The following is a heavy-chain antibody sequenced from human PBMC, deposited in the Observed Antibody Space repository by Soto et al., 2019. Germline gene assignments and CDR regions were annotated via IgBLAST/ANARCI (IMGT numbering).Heavy chain of an antibody. D-gene: IGHD1-26*01. J-gene: IGHJ4*02. Sequence: DVQLVESGGGLVQPGGSLRLSCAASGFTFSDHYIDWVRQAPGKGLEWVGRIRNKAHSYTTEYAASVKGRFTISRDNSKNSVYLQMNSLRTEDTAVYYCVRVHSGSYTFDYWGQGTLVIVSS. CDR2: IRNKAHSYTT. CDR3: VRVHSGSYTFDY. CDR1: GFTFSDHY. V-gene: IGHV3-72*01.